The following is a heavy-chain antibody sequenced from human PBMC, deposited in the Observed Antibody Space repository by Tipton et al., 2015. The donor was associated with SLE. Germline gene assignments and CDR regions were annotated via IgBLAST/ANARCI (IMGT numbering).Heavy chain of an antibody. J-gene: IGHJ3*02. CDR2: IKQDGSEK. D-gene: IGHD7-27*01. Sequence: GSLRLSCAASGFTFSSYWMSWVRQAPGKGLEWVANIKQDGSEKYYADSVKGRFTISRDNSKNTLYLQMNSLRAEDTAVYYCAQPNWEGAFDIWGQGTMVTVSS. CDR1: GFTFSSYW. CDR3: AQPNWEGAFDI. V-gene: IGHV3-7*01.